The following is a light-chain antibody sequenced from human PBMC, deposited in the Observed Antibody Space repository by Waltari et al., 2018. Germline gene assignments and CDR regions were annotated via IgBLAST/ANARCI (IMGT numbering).Light chain of an antibody. V-gene: IGKV2-30*02. CDR1: QSLLHSNGNTY. J-gene: IGKJ1*01. CDR2: KVS. CDR3: MQGTHFPPT. Sequence: DVVMTQSPLSLPITPGQPASMTCRSSQSLLHSNGNTYLSWFLQKPGQPPRRLIYKVSNRDSGVPDRFSGSGAGTVFTLKISRVEAEDVGVYYCMQGTHFPPTFGQGTKVEIK.